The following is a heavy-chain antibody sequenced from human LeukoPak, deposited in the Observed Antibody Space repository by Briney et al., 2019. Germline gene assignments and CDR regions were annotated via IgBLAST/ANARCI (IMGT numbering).Heavy chain of an antibody. CDR2: IHYSGST. CDR1: GGSISSYY. Sequence: SETLSLTCTVSGGSISSYYWSWIRQPPGKGLEWIGYIHYSGSTNYNPSLKSRVTISVDTSKNQFSLKLSSVTAADTAVYYCAREMRRFDSSGYYSIWGQGTLVTVSS. V-gene: IGHV4-59*01. J-gene: IGHJ4*02. D-gene: IGHD3-22*01. CDR3: AREMRRFDSSGYYSI.